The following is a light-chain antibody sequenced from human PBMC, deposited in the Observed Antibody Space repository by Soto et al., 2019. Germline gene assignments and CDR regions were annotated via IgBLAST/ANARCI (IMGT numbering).Light chain of an antibody. CDR1: GSNMGRNY. CDR3: ATWDDSLSGWV. V-gene: IGLV1-47*01. Sequence: QSVLTQPPSASGTPGQRVTISCSGSGSNMGRNYVHWYQQIPGTAPKLLLHSNDQRPSGVPERFSGSKSGTSASLAISGLRSEDEADYYCATWDDSLSGWVFGGGTKLTVL. CDR2: SND. J-gene: IGLJ3*02.